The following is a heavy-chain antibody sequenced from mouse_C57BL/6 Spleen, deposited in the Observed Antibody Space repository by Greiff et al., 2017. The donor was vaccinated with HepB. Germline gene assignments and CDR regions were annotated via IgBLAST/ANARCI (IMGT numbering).Heavy chain of an antibody. CDR3: ANYDGSRHWYFDV. CDR1: GYAFSSSW. J-gene: IGHJ1*03. V-gene: IGHV1-82*01. CDR2: IYPGDGDT. Sequence: VQLQQSGPELVKPGASVKISCKASGYAFSSSWMNWVKQRPGKGLEWIGRIYPGDGDTNYNGKFKGKATLTADKSSSTAYMQLSSLTSEDSAVYFCANYDGSRHWYFDVWGTGTTVTVSS. D-gene: IGHD1-1*01.